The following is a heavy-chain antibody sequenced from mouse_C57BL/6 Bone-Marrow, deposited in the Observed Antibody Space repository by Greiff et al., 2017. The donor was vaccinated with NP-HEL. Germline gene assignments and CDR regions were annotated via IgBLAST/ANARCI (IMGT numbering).Heavy chain of an antibody. CDR3: ARGPYYSNYEVDY. CDR2: ISYDGSN. V-gene: IGHV3-6*01. D-gene: IGHD2-5*01. J-gene: IGHJ2*01. Sequence: DVKLQESGPGLVKPSQSLSLTCSVTGYSITSGYYWNWIRQFPGNKLEWMGYISYDGSNNYNPSLKNRISITRDTSKNQFFLKLNSVTTEDTATYYCARGPYYSNYEVDYWGQGTTLTVSS. CDR1: GYSITSGYY.